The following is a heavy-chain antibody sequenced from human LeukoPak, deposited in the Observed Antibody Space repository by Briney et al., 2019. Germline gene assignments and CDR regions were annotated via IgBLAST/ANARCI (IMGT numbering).Heavy chain of an antibody. CDR1: GGTFSSYA. J-gene: IGHJ6*03. CDR2: IIPIFGTA. V-gene: IGHV1-69*06. D-gene: IGHD3-10*01. Sequence: SVKVSCKASGGTFSSYAISWVRQAPGQGLEWMGGIIPIFGTANYAQKFQGRVTITADKSTSTVYMELSSLRSEDTAVYYCARGPSITMVRGGQWYYYMDVWGKGTTVTISS. CDR3: ARGPSITMVRGGQWYYYMDV.